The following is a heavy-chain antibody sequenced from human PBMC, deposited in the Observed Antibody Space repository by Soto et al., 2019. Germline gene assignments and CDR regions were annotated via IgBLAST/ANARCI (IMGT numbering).Heavy chain of an antibody. CDR1: GGTFSSYT. V-gene: IGHV1-69*02. CDR3: ARSIGVAGTNNWFDP. J-gene: IGHJ5*02. Sequence: SVKVSCKASGGTFSSYTISWVRQAPGQGLEWMGRIIPILGIANYAQKFQGRVTITADKSTSTAYMELSSLRSEDTAVYYCARSIGVAGTNNWFDPWGQGTRVTVSS. D-gene: IGHD6-19*01. CDR2: IIPILGIA.